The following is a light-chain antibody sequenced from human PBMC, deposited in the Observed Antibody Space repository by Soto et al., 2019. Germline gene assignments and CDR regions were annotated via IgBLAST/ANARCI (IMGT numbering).Light chain of an antibody. J-gene: IGKJ1*01. V-gene: IGKV3-15*01. CDR2: DAS. CDR3: QQYDSWPPWT. CDR1: QSVSSN. Sequence: EIVMTQSPATLSVSPEERATLSCRASQSVSSNLAWYQQKPGQAPRLLIYDASTRATGIPARFSGSGSGTQFTLTISSLRSEDFAVYYCQQYDSWPPWTFGQGTKVEIK.